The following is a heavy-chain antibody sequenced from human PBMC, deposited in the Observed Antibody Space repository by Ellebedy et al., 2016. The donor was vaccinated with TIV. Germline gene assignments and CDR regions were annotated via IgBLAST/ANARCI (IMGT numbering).Heavy chain of an antibody. V-gene: IGHV3-23*01. CDR3: ARDPGGVGPAFDI. D-gene: IGHD3-16*01. CDR2: FSDST. CDR1: GFTFSSYA. J-gene: IGHJ3*02. Sequence: GESLKISCAASGFTFSSYAMSWVRQAPGKGLEWVSHFSDSTYYADSVKGRFTISRDNSKNTLSLQMNSLRAEDTALYSCARDPGGVGPAFDIWGQGTLVFVSS.